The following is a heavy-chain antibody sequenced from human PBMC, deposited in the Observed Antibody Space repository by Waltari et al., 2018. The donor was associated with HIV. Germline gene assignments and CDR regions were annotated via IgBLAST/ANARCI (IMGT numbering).Heavy chain of an antibody. J-gene: IGHJ4*02. D-gene: IGHD6-19*01. CDR3: AARLIAVAGSLSGIDY. V-gene: IGHV1-58*01. CDR1: GFTFTSSA. Sequence: QMQLVQSGPEVKKPGTSVKVSCKASGFTFTSSAVQWVRQASGQRLEWIGWIVVGSGNTNYAQKFQERVTITRDMSTSTAYMELSSLRSEDTAVYYCAARLIAVAGSLSGIDYWGQGTLVTVSS. CDR2: IVVGSGNT.